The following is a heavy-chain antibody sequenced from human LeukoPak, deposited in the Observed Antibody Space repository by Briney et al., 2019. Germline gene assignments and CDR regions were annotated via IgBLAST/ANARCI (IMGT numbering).Heavy chain of an antibody. CDR2: INSDGSST. V-gene: IGHV3-74*01. D-gene: IGHD4-17*01. CDR3: ASGKGYGDYGFDY. CDR1: GFTFSSYW. J-gene: IGHJ4*02. Sequence: GGPLRLSCAASGFTFSSYWMHWVRQAPGKGLVWVSRINSDGSSTSYADSVKGRYTISRDNAKNTLYLQMNSLRAEDTAVYYCASGKGYGDYGFDYWGQGTLVTVSS.